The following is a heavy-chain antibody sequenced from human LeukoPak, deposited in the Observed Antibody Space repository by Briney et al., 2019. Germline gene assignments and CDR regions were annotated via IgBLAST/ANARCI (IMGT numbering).Heavy chain of an antibody. V-gene: IGHV3-23*01. CDR1: GFTFSSYA. CDR2: ISGSGGST. Sequence: GGSLRLSCAASGFTFSSYAMSWVRQAPGKGLEWVSAISGSGGSTYYADSVKGRFTISRDNSKNTLYLQMNSLRAEDTAVYYCAKDLVTVLLGYCSGGSCRADAFDIWGQGTMVAVSS. CDR3: AKDLVTVLLGYCSGGSCRADAFDI. J-gene: IGHJ3*02. D-gene: IGHD2-15*01.